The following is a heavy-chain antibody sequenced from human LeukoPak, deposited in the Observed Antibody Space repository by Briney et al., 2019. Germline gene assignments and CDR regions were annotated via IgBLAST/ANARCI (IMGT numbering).Heavy chain of an antibody. D-gene: IGHD3-10*01. CDR3: ARDYNSLDY. Sequence: PSETLSLTCAVSGDYISSSSYYWGWIRQSPGTGLEWIGDIYHSGRTYYNPSLKSRVAISIDTSKNQFSLKLSSVTAADTAVYYCARDYNSLDYWGQGTLVTVSS. CDR2: IYHSGRT. CDR1: GDYISSSSYY. J-gene: IGHJ4*02. V-gene: IGHV4-39*07.